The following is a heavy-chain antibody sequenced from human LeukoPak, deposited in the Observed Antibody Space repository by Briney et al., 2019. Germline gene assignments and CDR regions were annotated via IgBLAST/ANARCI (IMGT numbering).Heavy chain of an antibody. D-gene: IGHD2-2*01. V-gene: IGHV3-74*01. CDR3: AKDAATCHSATCWKPLAY. Sequence: GGSLRLSCAASGFTFRSYGMHWVRRAPGKGLVWVSGISSDGTGTYADSVKGRCTISRNDSNNTLYLQMHSLRADDTGVYYCAKDAATCHSATCWKPLAYWGQGTLVTVSS. CDR1: GFTFRSYG. CDR2: ISSDGTGT. J-gene: IGHJ4*02.